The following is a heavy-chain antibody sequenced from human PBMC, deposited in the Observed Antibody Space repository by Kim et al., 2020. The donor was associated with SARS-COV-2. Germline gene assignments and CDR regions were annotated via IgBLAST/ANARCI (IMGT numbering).Heavy chain of an antibody. V-gene: IGHV3-66*01. CDR2: LYRDGNS. CDR3: ASPKPDY. CDR1: GFTVSRNH. Sequence: GGSLRLSCAASGFTVSRNHMIWVRQAPGKGLEWVSVLYRDGNSYYADSVKGRFTISRDNSKNTLYLQMNSLRGDDTAVYYCASPKPDYWGQGTLGTVSS. J-gene: IGHJ4*02.